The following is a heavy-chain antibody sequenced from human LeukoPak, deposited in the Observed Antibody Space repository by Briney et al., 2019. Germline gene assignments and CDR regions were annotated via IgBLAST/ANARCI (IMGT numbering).Heavy chain of an antibody. CDR1: GFAFSGFA. CDR3: ARGRLPFDY. J-gene: IGHJ4*02. D-gene: IGHD5-12*01. Sequence: SGGSLRLSCSASGFAFSGFAMGWVRQAPGKGLEWVASVSGSGGNTYYADSVEGRFTISRDNSKNTLYLQMNSLKAEDTALYYCARGRLPFDYWGQGTLVTVSS. CDR2: VSGSGGNT. V-gene: IGHV3-23*01.